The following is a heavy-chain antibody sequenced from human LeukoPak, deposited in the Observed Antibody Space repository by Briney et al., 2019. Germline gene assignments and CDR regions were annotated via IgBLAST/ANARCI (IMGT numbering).Heavy chain of an antibody. D-gene: IGHD3-22*01. Sequence: SETLSLTCSVSGGSIRNYYWTWIRQPPGKGLEWIGHVSDSGSTKYNPSLKSRVTISIDTSKKHFSLKLSSVTAADTAVYYCASRAYYDSSGLDYWGQGILVTVSS. V-gene: IGHV4-59*08. CDR1: GGSIRNYY. CDR2: VSDSGST. CDR3: ASRAYYDSSGLDY. J-gene: IGHJ4*02.